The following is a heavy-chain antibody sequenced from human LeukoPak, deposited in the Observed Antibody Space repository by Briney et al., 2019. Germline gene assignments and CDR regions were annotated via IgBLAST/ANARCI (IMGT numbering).Heavy chain of an antibody. CDR1: GFTFSSYE. D-gene: IGHD3-10*02. CDR2: ISSSGSTI. V-gene: IGHV3-48*03. CDR3: ASLGSGSYPNYGMDV. Sequence: PGGSLRLSCAASGFTFSSYEMNWVRQAPGKGLEWVSYISSSGSTIYYADSVKGRFTISRGNAKNSLYLQMNSLRAEDTAVYYCASLGSGSYPNYGMDVWGQGTTVTVSS. J-gene: IGHJ6*02.